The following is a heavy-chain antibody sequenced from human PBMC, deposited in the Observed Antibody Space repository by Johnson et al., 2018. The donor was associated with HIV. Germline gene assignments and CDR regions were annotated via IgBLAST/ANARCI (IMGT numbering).Heavy chain of an antibody. D-gene: IGHD6-19*01. CDR2: ISRNSGSI. V-gene: IGHV3-9*01. J-gene: IGHJ3*02. Sequence: VQLVESGGGVVQPGRSLRLSCAASGFTFSSYAMHWVRQAPGKGLEWVSGISRNSGSIGYADSVKGRFTISRDNAKNSLYLQMNSLRSEDTALYYCAKGGLGHTDAFDIWGQGTMVTVSS. CDR1: GFTFSSYA. CDR3: AKGGLGHTDAFDI.